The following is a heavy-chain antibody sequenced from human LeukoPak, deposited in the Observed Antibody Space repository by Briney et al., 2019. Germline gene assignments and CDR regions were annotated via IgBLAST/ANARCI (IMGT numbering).Heavy chain of an antibody. J-gene: IGHJ4*02. CDR3: ARTYSGRSYYFDC. CDR1: SGSISSYY. Sequence: SETLSLTCTVSSGSISSYYWGWIRQPPGRGREWTGNIYGRGSAKYNPPRKSRVTISVDTSKNQFSLKLSSVTAADTAVYYCARTYSGRSYYFDCWGQGTLVTVSS. V-gene: IGHV4-59*01. D-gene: IGHD1-26*01. CDR2: IYGRGSA.